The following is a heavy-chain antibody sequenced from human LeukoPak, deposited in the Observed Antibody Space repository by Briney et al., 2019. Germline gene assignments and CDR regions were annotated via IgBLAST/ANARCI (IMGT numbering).Heavy chain of an antibody. Sequence: GGSLRLSCAASGFTFDDSVMSWVRQVPGKGLEWVSGINWNGGSTGYVDSVKGRFTISRDNAKNSLYLQMNSLRVEDTAVYYCAKVAKYYYGSETYYFFEHWGQGTPVTASS. CDR3: AKVAKYYYGSETYYFFEH. CDR2: INWNGGST. V-gene: IGHV3-20*04. CDR1: GFTFDDSV. J-gene: IGHJ4*02. D-gene: IGHD3-10*01.